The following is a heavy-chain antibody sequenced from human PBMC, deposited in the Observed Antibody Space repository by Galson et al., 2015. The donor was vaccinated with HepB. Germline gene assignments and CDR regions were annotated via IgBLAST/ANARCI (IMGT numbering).Heavy chain of an antibody. CDR1: GFTFSSYW. Sequence: SLRLSCAASGFTFSSYWMSWVRQAPGKGLEWVANIKQDGSEKYYVDSVKGRFTISRDNAKNSLYLQMNSLRAEDTAVYYCARGPRGGYDYWFDPWGQGTLVTVSS. CDR3: ARGPRGGYDYWFDP. CDR2: IKQDGSEK. D-gene: IGHD5-12*01. V-gene: IGHV3-7*03. J-gene: IGHJ5*02.